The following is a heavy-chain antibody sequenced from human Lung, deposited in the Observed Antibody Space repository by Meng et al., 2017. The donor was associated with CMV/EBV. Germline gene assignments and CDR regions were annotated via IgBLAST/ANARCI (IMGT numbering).Heavy chain of an antibody. CDR1: GDTFSAIY. J-gene: IGHJ5*02. D-gene: IGHD3-10*01. CDR2: ISPKRGDT. V-gene: IGHV1-2*02. Sequence: ASXXVSXKASGDTFSAIYIHWVRQAPGQGLEWMGWISPKRGDTNYAQKFQGRVTMTRDTSINTVYMELNSLTSDDTAVYFCAKPFGSESLWLTFDPWGQGXLVTVSS. CDR3: AKPFGSESLWLTFDP.